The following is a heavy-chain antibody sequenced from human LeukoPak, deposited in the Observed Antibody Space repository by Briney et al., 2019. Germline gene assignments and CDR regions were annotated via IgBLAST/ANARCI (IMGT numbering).Heavy chain of an antibody. CDR1: GFTFSSYE. CDR2: ISSSGSTI. V-gene: IGHV3-48*03. CDR3: SGGSQIAGHMDV. Sequence: PGGSLRLSCAASGFTFSSYEMNWVRQAPGKGLEWVSYISSSGSTIYYADSVKGRFTISRDNSKNSLYLQMNSLRTEDTALYYCSGGSQIAGHMDVWGKGTTVTVSS. J-gene: IGHJ6*03. D-gene: IGHD2-15*01.